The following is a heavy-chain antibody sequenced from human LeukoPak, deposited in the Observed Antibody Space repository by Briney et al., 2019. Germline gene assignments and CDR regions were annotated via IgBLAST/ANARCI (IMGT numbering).Heavy chain of an antibody. V-gene: IGHV1-69*05. CDR2: IIPIFGTA. J-gene: IGHJ3*01. CDR3: ANHPHYDYAWGSSS. D-gene: IGHD3-16*01. Sequence: SVKVSCKASGGTFSSYAISWVRQAPGQGLEWMGGIIPIFGTANYAQKFQGRVTITTDESTSTAYMELSSLRSEDTAVYYCANHPHYDYAWGSSSWGQGTMVTVSS. CDR1: GGTFSSYA.